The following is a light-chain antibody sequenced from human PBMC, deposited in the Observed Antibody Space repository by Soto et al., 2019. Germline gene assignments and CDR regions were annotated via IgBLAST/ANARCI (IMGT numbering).Light chain of an antibody. V-gene: IGKV1-33*01. J-gene: IGKJ2*01. Sequence: DIQMTQSPSSLSASVGDRVTITCQASQNINNYLNWYQQKPGRAPKLLIYDASNLEAGVPSRFRGSGSGTDFTFTISRLQPEDIATYWCQQSYTTPYTFGQGTKLEIK. CDR3: QQSYTTPYT. CDR1: QNINNY. CDR2: DAS.